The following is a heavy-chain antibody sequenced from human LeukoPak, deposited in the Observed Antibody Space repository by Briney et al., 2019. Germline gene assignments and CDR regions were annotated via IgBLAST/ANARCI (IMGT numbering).Heavy chain of an antibody. V-gene: IGHV1-18*01. CDR3: ATGPGYSSGWYTDV. D-gene: IGHD6-19*01. CDR2: ISAYNGNT. CDR1: GYTFTSYG. J-gene: IGHJ6*04. Sequence: ASVKVSCKASGYTFTSYGISWVRQAPGQGLEWMGWISAYNGNTNYAQKLQGRVTMTTDTSTSTAYVELRSLRSDDTAVYHCATGPGYSSGWYTDVWGKGTTVTVSS.